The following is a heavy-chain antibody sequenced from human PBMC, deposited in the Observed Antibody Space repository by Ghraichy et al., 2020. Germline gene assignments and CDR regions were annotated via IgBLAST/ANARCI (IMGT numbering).Heavy chain of an antibody. CDR3: ARLTNYDYVWAFDY. D-gene: IGHD3-16*01. CDR1: GGSISPYY. V-gene: IGHV4-59*08. J-gene: IGHJ4*02. CDR2: IYYSGST. Sequence: SETLSLTCTISGGSISPYYWSWIRQPPGKGLEWIGYIYYSGSTNYNPSLKSRVTMSVDMSKNQFSLKLSSVTAADTAVYYCARLTNYDYVWAFDYWGQGTLVTVSS.